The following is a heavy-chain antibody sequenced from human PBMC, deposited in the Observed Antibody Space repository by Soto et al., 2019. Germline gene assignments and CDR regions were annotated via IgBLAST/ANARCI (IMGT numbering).Heavy chain of an antibody. CDR1: GFTFSSYA. CDR2: ISYDGSNK. J-gene: IGHJ6*02. Sequence: QVQLVESGGGVVQPGRSLRLSCAASGFTFSSYAMHWVRQAPGKGLEWVAVISYDGSNKYYEDSVKGRFTISRDNSKNTLYLQMNRLRAEDTAVYYCAREVESGNSQYYYYYYGMDVWGQGTTVTVPS. CDR3: AREVESGNSQYYYYYYGMDV. D-gene: IGHD1-26*01. V-gene: IGHV3-30-3*01.